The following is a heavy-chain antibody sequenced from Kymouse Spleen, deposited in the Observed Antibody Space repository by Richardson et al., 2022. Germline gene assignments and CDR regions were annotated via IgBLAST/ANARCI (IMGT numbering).Heavy chain of an antibody. Sequence: EVQLVESGGGLVQPGGSLRLSCAASGFTFSSYAMSWVRQAPGKGLEWVSAISGSGGSTYYADSVKGRFTISRDNSKNTLYLQMNSLRAEDTAVYYCAKDLGITGTTDYYYYGMDVWGQGTTVTVSS. CDR1: GFTFSSYA. V-gene: IGHV3-23*04. J-gene: IGHJ6*02. D-gene: IGHD1-20*01. CDR2: ISGSGGST. CDR3: AKDLGITGTTDYYYYGMDV.